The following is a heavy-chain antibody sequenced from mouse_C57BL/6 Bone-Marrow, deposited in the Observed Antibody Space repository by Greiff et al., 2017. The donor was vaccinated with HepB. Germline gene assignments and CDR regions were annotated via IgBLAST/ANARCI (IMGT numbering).Heavy chain of an antibody. V-gene: IGHV1-47*01. J-gene: IGHJ1*03. CDR3: ARGNYYGSSLSYWYFDV. Sequence: VKLQQSGAELVKPGASVKMSCKASGYTFTTYPIEWMKQNHGKSLEWIGNFHPYNDDTKYNEKFKGKATLTVEKSSSTVYLELSRLTSDDSAVYYCARGNYYGSSLSYWYFDVWGTGTTVTVSS. D-gene: IGHD1-1*01. CDR2: FHPYNDDT. CDR1: GYTFTTYP.